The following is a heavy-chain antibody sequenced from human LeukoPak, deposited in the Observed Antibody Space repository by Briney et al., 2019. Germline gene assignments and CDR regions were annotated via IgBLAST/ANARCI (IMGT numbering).Heavy chain of an antibody. CDR2: ISSSGSTI. V-gene: IGHV3-48*03. Sequence: AGGSLRLSCAASGFTFSSYEMNWVRQAPGKGLEWVSYISSSGSTIYYADSVKGRFTISRDNAKNSLYLQMNSLRAEDTAVYYCARLTTVTTGYYYYMDVWGKGTTVTISS. CDR1: GFTFSSYE. CDR3: ARLTTVTTGYYYYMDV. J-gene: IGHJ6*03. D-gene: IGHD4-17*01.